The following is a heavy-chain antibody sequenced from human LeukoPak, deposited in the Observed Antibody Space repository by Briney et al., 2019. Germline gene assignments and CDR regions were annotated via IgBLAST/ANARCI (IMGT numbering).Heavy chain of an antibody. CDR3: ARGGTDTAMVRTDYYYYMDV. V-gene: IGHV4-59*01. Sequence: SETLSLTCTVSGGSISSYYWSWIRQPPGKGLEWIGYIYYSGSTNYNPSLKSRVTISVDTSKNQFSLKLSSVTAADTAVYYCARGGTDTAMVRTDYYYYMDVWGKGTTVTVSS. D-gene: IGHD5-18*01. J-gene: IGHJ6*03. CDR2: IYYSGST. CDR1: GGSISSYY.